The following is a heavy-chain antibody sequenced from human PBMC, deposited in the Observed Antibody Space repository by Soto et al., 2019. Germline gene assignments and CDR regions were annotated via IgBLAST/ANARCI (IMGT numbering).Heavy chain of an antibody. Sequence: GESLKISCKASGYTFTSYGISWVRQAPGQGLEWMGWISAYNGNTNYAQKLQGRVTMTTDTSTSTAYMELRSLRSDDTAVYYCAREEDGYKDYWGQGTLVTVSS. V-gene: IGHV1-18*01. CDR3: AREEDGYKDY. J-gene: IGHJ4*02. D-gene: IGHD5-12*01. CDR1: GYTFTSYG. CDR2: ISAYNGNT.